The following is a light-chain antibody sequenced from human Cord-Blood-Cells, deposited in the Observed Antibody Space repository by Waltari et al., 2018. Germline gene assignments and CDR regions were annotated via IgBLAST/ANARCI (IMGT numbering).Light chain of an antibody. V-gene: IGLV2-23*01. J-gene: IGLJ3*02. CDR1: SSDVGSYNL. CDR2: EGS. Sequence: QSALTQPASVSGSPGQSITISCTGPSSDVGSYNLVPWYQQHPGKAPNPMIYEGSKRPSGVSNRFSGSKSGNTASLTISGLQAEDEADYYCCSYAGSSTWVFGGGTKLTVL. CDR3: CSYAGSSTWV.